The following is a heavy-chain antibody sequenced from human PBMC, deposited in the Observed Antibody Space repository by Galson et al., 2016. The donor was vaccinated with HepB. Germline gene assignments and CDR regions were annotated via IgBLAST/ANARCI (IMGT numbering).Heavy chain of an antibody. Sequence: SLRLSCAASGFTFSNYGMHWVRQTPGKGLEWVAVIWFDGSNEYYSDSVKGRFTISRDNSKNTLYLQMDSLRVEDTAVYYCAREGSSCYRILGWCDPWGQGTLVTVSS. CDR2: IWFDGSNE. CDR1: GFTFSNYG. D-gene: IGHD3-22*01. J-gene: IGHJ5*02. V-gene: IGHV3-33*01. CDR3: AREGSSCYRILGWCDP.